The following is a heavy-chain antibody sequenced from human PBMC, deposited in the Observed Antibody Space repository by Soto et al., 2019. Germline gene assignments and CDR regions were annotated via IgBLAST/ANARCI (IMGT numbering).Heavy chain of an antibody. CDR2: IYHAGST. CDR3: ARGPPIVGNTTPLDS. J-gene: IGHJ4*02. V-gene: IGHV4-4*02. D-gene: IGHD1-26*01. CDR1: GGSITNSNW. Sequence: QVQLQESGPRLVKPSGTLSLTCTVSGGSITNSNWWSWVRLPPAKGLEWIGDIYHAGSTKYNPSLARRVTISVDTSNNQFALTLTSVTAADTAVYFCARGPPIVGNTTPLDSWGQGTLVTVSS.